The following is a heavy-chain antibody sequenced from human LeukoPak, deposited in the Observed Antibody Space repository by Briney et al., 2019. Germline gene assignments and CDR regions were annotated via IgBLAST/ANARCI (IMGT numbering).Heavy chain of an antibody. CDR2: IYYSGST. Sequence: SETLSLTCTVSGGSISSSSYYWGWIRQPPGKGLEWIGYIYYSGSTNYNPSLKSRVTISVDTPKNQFSLKLSSVTAADTAVYYCARNDCSSTSCYVGYWGQGTLVTVSS. J-gene: IGHJ4*02. CDR3: ARNDCSSTSCYVGY. D-gene: IGHD2-2*01. V-gene: IGHV4-61*05. CDR1: GGSISSSSYY.